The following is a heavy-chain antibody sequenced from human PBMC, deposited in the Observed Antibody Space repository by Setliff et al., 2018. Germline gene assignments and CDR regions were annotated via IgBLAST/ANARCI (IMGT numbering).Heavy chain of an antibody. CDR1: GFIFANYA. CDR2: IRSKRHGGTP. D-gene: IGHD5-12*01. J-gene: IGHJ4*02. V-gene: IGHV3-49*04. CDR3: AGSRAWIPIFDS. Sequence: GGSLRLSCETSGFIFANYALSWVRQAPGKGLEWVSLIRSKRHGGTPQYAASVEGRFTISRDSAENAVYLQMNNLSAEDTAVYYCAGSRAWIPIFDSWGQGILVTVSS.